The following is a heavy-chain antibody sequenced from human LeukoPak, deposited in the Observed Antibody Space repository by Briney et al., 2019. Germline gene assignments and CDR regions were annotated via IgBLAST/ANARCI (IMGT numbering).Heavy chain of an antibody. D-gene: IGHD6-13*01. CDR1: GGSINSYY. Sequence: PSETLSLTCTVSGGSINSYYWSWIRQPPGKGLEWIGYVSYGGSTDYNPSLRSRVTISVDTSKNQFSLKLVSMTAADTAVYYCTRKYSSTWSFDYWSQGTLVTVSS. V-gene: IGHV4-59*08. CDR3: TRKYSSTWSFDY. J-gene: IGHJ4*02. CDR2: VSYGGST.